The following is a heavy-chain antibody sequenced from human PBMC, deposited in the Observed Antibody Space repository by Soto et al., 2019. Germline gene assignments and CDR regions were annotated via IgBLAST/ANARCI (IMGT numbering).Heavy chain of an antibody. CDR2: IWYDGSNK. CDR1: GFTFSSYG. J-gene: IGHJ6*02. V-gene: IGHV3-33*01. CDR3: ARQHYYYYGMDV. Sequence: GGSLRLSCAASGFTFSSYGMHWVRQAPGKGLEWVAVIWYDGSNKYYADSVKGRFTISRDNSKNTLYLQMNSLRAEDTAVYYCARQHYYYYGMDVWGQGTTVTVSS.